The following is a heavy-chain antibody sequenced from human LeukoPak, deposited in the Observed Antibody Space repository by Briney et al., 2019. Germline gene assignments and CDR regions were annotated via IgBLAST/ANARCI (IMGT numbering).Heavy chain of an antibody. V-gene: IGHV3-21*01. Sequence: GGSLRLSCAASGFTFSSYSMNWVRQAPGKGLEWVSSISSSSSYIYYADSVKGRFTISRDNAKNSLYLQMNSLRAEDTAVYYCAREKDYGDYYYYMDVWGKGTTVTVSS. CDR1: GFTFSSYS. D-gene: IGHD4-17*01. J-gene: IGHJ6*03. CDR3: AREKDYGDYYYYMDV. CDR2: ISSSSSYI.